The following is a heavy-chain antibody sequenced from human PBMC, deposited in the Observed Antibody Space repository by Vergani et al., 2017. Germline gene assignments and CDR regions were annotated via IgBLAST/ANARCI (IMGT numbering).Heavy chain of an antibody. CDR2: IYYSGGT. CDR3: ARQWYYDFWSGYSFDY. Sequence: QLQLQESGPGLVKPSETLSLTCTVSGDSISSSSYYWGWIRQPPGKGLEWIGSIYYSGGTYYNPSLKSRVTMSVDTSKNQFSLKLSSVTAADTAVFYCARQWYYDFWSGYSFDYWGQGTLVTVSS. V-gene: IGHV4-39*01. CDR1: GDSISSSSYY. D-gene: IGHD3-3*01. J-gene: IGHJ4*02.